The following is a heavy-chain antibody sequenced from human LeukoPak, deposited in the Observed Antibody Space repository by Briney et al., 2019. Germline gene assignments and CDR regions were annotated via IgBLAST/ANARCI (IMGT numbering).Heavy chain of an antibody. CDR3: ASCEAAAGSLQY. CDR1: GYTLTGYY. CDR2: INPNSGGT. D-gene: IGHD6-13*01. J-gene: IGHJ1*01. Sequence: ASVKVSCKASGYTLTGYYMHWVRQAPGQGLEGMGWINPNSGGTNYAQKFQGRVTMTRDTSIRTAYMELSRLRSDDTAVYYCASCEAAAGSLQYWGQGTLVTVSS. V-gene: IGHV1-2*02.